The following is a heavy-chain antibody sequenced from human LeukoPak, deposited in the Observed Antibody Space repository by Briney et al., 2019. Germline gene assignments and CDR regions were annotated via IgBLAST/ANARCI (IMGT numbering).Heavy chain of an antibody. Sequence: ASVTVSCKASGYTFTDYYMHWVRQAPGQGLEWMGWINPNSGGTDYAQKFQGRVTMTRDTSISTAYMELSRLRSDDTAVYYCARGGFCGSTSCYLFDYWGQGTLVTVSS. CDR2: INPNSGGT. CDR1: GYTFTDYY. J-gene: IGHJ4*02. CDR3: ARGGFCGSTSCYLFDY. V-gene: IGHV1-2*02. D-gene: IGHD2-2*01.